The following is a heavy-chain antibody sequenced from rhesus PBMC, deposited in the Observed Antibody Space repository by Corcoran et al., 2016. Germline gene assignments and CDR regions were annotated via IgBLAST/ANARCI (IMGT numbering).Heavy chain of an antibody. CDR2: IRNNANGGTA. CDR3: ARGIAATFGV. D-gene: IGHD4-29*01. J-gene: IGHJ5-1*01. CDR1: GFTFSDYY. Sequence: EVRLVESGGGLVQPGGSLRLSCVASGFTFSDYYISWVRKAPGKGPDWVGFIRNNANGGTAEYAASVKGRFTISRDDSESIASLQMNSLKTEDTAVYYCARGIAATFGVWGPGVLVTVSS. V-gene: IGHV3-116*02.